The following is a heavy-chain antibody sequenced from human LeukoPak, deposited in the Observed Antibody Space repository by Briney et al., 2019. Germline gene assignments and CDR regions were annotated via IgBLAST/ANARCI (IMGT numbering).Heavy chain of an antibody. Sequence: SETLSLTCTVSGGSISSSSYYWGWIRQPPGKGLEWIGSIYYSGSTYYNPSLKSRVTISVDTPKNQFSLKLSSVTAADAAVYYCASGRSFWSGYYKHPEPYFDNWGQGTLVTVSS. D-gene: IGHD3-3*01. CDR3: ASGRSFWSGYYKHPEPYFDN. CDR2: IYYSGST. CDR1: GGSISSSSYY. V-gene: IGHV4-39*07. J-gene: IGHJ4*02.